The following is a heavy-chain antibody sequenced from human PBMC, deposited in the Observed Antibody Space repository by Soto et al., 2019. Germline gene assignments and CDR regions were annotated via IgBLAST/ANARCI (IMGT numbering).Heavy chain of an antibody. D-gene: IGHD2-2*01. J-gene: IGHJ1*01. CDR3: AREHSSADYSDY. V-gene: IGHV4-59*01. CDR2: IYYSGST. CDR1: GGSMRSYY. Sequence: SETLSLTCSVSGGSMRSYYWSWIRQPPGKGLEWIGYIYYSGSTNYNPSLKSRVTMSVDTSKNQFSLNLTSVTAADTAVYYCAREHSSADYSDYWGQGTLVTVSS.